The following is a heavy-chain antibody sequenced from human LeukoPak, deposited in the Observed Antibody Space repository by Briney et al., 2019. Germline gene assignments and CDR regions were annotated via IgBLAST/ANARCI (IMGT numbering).Heavy chain of an antibody. Sequence: PGGSLRLSCAASGFTFSSYWMSWARQAPGKGLEWVANIKEDGSETYYVDSVKGRFTISRDNAKNSLYLQMNSLRAEDMAVYYCARNVNLDYWGQGTLVTVSS. CDR3: ARNVNLDY. CDR1: GFTFSSYW. V-gene: IGHV3-7*01. CDR2: IKEDGSET. J-gene: IGHJ4*02.